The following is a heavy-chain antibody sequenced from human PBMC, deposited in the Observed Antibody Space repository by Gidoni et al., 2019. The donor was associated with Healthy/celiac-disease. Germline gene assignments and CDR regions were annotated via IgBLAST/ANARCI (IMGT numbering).Heavy chain of an antibody. V-gene: IGHV3-15*01. CDR1: GFTFSNAW. CDR3: TTDYAVELQIFDS. Sequence: EVQLVESGGGVVKPGGSRRLSCAASGFTFSNAWMSWVRQAPGKGLEWVGRIKSKTDGGTTDYAAPVKGRFTISRDDSNNTLYLQMTSLKTEDTVVYYCTTDYAVELQIFDSWGQGTLVTVSS. J-gene: IGHJ4*02. CDR2: IKSKTDGGTT. D-gene: IGHD1-7*01.